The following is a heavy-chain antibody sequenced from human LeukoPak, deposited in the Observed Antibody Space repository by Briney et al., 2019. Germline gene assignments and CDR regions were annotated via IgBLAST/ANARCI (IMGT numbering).Heavy chain of an antibody. D-gene: IGHD6-19*01. J-gene: IGHJ4*02. CDR3: ANSIAVAGLFDY. CDR2: ISGSGGST. V-gene: IGHV3-23*01. Sequence: GGSLRLSCAASGFIFSSYAMSWVRQAPGKGLEWVSAISGSGGSTYYADSVKGRFTISRDNSKNTLYLQMNSLRAEDTAVYYCANSIAVAGLFDYWGQGTLVTVSS. CDR1: GFIFSSYA.